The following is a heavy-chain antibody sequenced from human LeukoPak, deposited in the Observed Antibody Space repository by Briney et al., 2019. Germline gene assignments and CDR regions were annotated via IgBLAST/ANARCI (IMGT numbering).Heavy chain of an antibody. D-gene: IGHD2-2*01. CDR1: GGSFSGYY. CDR3: ARGYGVPAAMFDY. V-gene: IGHV4-34*01. Sequence: SEILSLTCAVYGGSFSGYYWSWIRQPPGKGLEWIGEINHSGSTNYNPSLKSRVTISVDTSKNQFSLKLSSVTAADTAVYYCARGYGVPAAMFDYWGQGTLVTVSS. CDR2: INHSGST. J-gene: IGHJ4*02.